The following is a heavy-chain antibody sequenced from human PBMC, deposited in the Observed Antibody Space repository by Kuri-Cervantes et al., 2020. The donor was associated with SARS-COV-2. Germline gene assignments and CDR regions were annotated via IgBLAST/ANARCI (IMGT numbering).Heavy chain of an antibody. V-gene: IGHV1-69*05. CDR2: IIPIFGTA. CDR3: ARGLGDPSSGYFDY. J-gene: IGHJ4*02. Sequence: SVKVSCKASGGTFSSYAISWVRQAPGQGLEWMGGIIPIFGTANYAQKFQGRVTITTDESTSTAYMELSSLRSEDTAVYYCARGLGDPSSGYFDYWGQGTLVTSPQ. CDR1: GGTFSSYA. D-gene: IGHD3-16*01.